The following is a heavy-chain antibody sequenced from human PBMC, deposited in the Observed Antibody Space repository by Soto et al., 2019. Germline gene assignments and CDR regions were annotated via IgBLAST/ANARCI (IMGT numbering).Heavy chain of an antibody. Sequence: PGGSLRLSCAASGFTFSTYSMNWVRQAPGKGLEWVSYISSNTKYTGYADSVKGRFTISRDNSKNSLYLQMNSLRAEDTAVYYCARNYDILTAGIFDIWGQGTMVTVSS. D-gene: IGHD3-9*01. J-gene: IGHJ3*02. CDR3: ARNYDILTAGIFDI. CDR1: GFTFSTYS. CDR2: ISSNTKYT. V-gene: IGHV3-21*05.